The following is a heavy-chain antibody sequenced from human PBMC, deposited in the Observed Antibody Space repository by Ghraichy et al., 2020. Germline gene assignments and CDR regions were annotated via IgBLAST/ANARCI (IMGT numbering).Heavy chain of an antibody. CDR2: IRETSNSI. CDR1: GFIFSSYS. J-gene: IGHJ4*02. CDR3: AKSAAGGSNVMDY. V-gene: IGHV3-21*01. Sequence: GGSLTLSCAASGFIFSSYSMHWVRQDVGKGLEWVASIRETSNSIYYADSVRGRFTISRDNAQNSVYLHMNSLTVEDTAVYYCAKSAAGGSNVMDYWGQGT. D-gene: IGHD2-15*01.